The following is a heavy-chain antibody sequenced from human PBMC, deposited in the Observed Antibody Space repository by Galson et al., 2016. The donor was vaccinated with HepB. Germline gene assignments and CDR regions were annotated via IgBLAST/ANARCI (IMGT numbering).Heavy chain of an antibody. D-gene: IGHD3-16*01. CDR1: GFSFSDFA. Sequence: SLRLSCAASGFSFSDFAMSWVRQAPGMRPEWVSSITAYGGTTPYADSVKGRFNISRDHSKSTLYLRMNSLTAEDTAIYYCAKEMKDLGLAEYFQHWGQGTLVTVSS. V-gene: IGHV3-23*01. CDR2: ITAYGGTT. CDR3: AKEMKDLGLAEYFQH. J-gene: IGHJ1*01.